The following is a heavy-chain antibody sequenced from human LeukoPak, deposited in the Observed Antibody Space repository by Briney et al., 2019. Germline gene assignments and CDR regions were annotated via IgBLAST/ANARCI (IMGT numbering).Heavy chain of an antibody. CDR1: GYTFTNFD. CDR2: MSPNSGNT. CDR3: ARGPQWRGDYYYIDV. Sequence: ASVKVSCKASGYTFTNFDINWVRQATGQGLEWMGWMSPNSGNTGYAQKFQGRVTMTMNTSITTAYMELSSLISEDTAVYYCARGPQWRGDYYYIDVWGRGTTVTVSS. V-gene: IGHV1-8*01. D-gene: IGHD6-19*01. J-gene: IGHJ6*03.